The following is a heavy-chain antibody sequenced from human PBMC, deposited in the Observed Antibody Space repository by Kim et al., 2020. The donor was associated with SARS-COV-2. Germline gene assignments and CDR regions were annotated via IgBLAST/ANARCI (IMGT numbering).Heavy chain of an antibody. CDR3: ARDRFTTPDFNYYYYGMDV. Sequence: ALVKVSCKASGYTFTSYGISWVRQAPGQGLEWMGWISAYNGNTNYAQKLQGRVTMTTDTSTSTAYMELRSLRSDDTAVYYCARDRFTTPDFNYYYYGMDVWGQGTTVTVSS. V-gene: IGHV1-18*04. CDR1: GYTFTSYG. D-gene: IGHD4-17*01. CDR2: ISAYNGNT. J-gene: IGHJ6*02.